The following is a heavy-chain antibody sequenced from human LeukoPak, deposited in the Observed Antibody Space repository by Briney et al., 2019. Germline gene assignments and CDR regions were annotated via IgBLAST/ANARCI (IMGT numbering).Heavy chain of an antibody. CDR2: MNPNTGGT. CDR3: ARGVSSSWFSSWFDS. V-gene: IGHV1-2*02. CDR1: GYNFIDYY. J-gene: IGHJ5*01. D-gene: IGHD3-22*01. Sequence: ASVKVSCKTSGYNFIDYYINWVRQAPGQGLEWMAWMNPNTGGTKFAQRFQGRVTMTRDTSISTAYMELSRLTSDDTAVYYCARGVSSSWFSSWFDSWGQGTLVSASS.